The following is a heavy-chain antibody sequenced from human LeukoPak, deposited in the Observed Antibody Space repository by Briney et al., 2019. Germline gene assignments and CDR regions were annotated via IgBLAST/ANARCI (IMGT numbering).Heavy chain of an antibody. V-gene: IGHV3-30*18. Sequence: GGSLRLSCAASGFTFSSYGMHWVRQAPGKGLEWVAVISYDGSNKYYADSVKGRFTISRDNSKNTLYLQMNSLRAEDTAVYYCAKGYSGYDWSLVDYWGQGTLVTVSS. CDR1: GFTFSSYG. CDR2: ISYDGSNK. CDR3: AKGYSGYDWSLVDY. D-gene: IGHD5-12*01. J-gene: IGHJ4*02.